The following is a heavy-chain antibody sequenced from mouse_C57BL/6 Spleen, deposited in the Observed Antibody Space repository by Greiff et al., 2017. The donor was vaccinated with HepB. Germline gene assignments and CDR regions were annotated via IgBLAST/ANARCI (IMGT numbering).Heavy chain of an antibody. Sequence: QVQLQQSGPELVKPGASVKISCKASGYAFSSSWMNWVKQRPGKGLEWIGRIYPGDGDTNYNGKFKGKATLTADKSSSTAYMQLSSLTSEDSAVYFCARSITTDWYFDVWGTGTTVTVSS. J-gene: IGHJ1*03. CDR3: ARSITTDWYFDV. CDR1: GYAFSSSW. D-gene: IGHD1-1*01. V-gene: IGHV1-82*01. CDR2: IYPGDGDT.